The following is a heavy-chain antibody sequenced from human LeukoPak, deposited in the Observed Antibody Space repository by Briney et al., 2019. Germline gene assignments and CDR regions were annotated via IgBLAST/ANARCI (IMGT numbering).Heavy chain of an antibody. V-gene: IGHV2-5*02. D-gene: IGHD4-11*01. CDR3: AHRRISNGGSFDP. CDR2: LYSDVDK. J-gene: IGHJ5*02. Sequence: SGPTPVNPTQTLTLTCTFSGVSLGTRGVGVCWIRQPPGKAVAWTAILYSDVDKRYSPSLKSRLTITKDTSKNQVVLTMTNMDPVDTATYYCAHRRISNGGSFDPGGQGTLVTVSS. CDR1: GVSLGTRGVG.